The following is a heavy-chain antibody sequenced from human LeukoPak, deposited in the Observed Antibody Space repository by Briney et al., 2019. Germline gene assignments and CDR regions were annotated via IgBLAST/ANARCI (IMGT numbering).Heavy chain of an antibody. D-gene: IGHD3-10*01. V-gene: IGHV3-66*01. J-gene: IGHJ5*02. CDR3: ARYFQPGIYNWFDP. CDR2: IYSGGST. Sequence: GGSLRLSCAASGFTFTSYAMSWVRQAPGKGLEWVSVIYSGGSTYYADSVKGRFTISRDKSKNTLYLQMNSLRVEDTAVYYCARYFQPGIYNWFDPWGQGTLVTVSS. CDR1: GFTFTSYA.